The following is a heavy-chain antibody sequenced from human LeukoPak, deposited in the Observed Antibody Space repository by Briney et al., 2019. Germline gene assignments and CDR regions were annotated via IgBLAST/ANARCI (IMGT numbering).Heavy chain of an antibody. CDR1: GYTFTGYY. Sequence: ASVKVSCKASGYTFTGYYMHWVRQAPGQGLEWMGWINPSSGGTNYAQKFQGRVTMTRDTSISTAYMELSRLRSDDTAVYYCARDREYYDILTGYYTHWGQGTLVTVSS. V-gene: IGHV1-2*02. CDR3: ARDREYYDILTGYYTH. D-gene: IGHD3-9*01. J-gene: IGHJ4*02. CDR2: INPSSGGT.